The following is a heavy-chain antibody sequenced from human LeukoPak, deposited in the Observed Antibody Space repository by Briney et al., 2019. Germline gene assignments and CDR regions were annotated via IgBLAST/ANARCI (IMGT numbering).Heavy chain of an antibody. D-gene: IGHD7-27*01. CDR2: MSYDGSNK. J-gene: IGHJ4*02. Sequence: GGSLRLSCAASGFTFSSYAMHWVRQAPGKGLEWVAVMSYDGSNKYYADSVKGRFTTSRDNSKNTLYLQMNSLRAEDTAVYYCATTGDVDYWGQGTLVTVSS. V-gene: IGHV3-30*04. CDR3: ATTGDVDY. CDR1: GFTFSSYA.